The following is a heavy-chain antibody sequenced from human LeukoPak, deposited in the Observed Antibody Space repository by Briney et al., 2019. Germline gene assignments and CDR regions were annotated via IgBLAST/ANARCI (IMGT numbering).Heavy chain of an antibody. CDR2: IYTSGST. CDR1: GGSISSYY. J-gene: IGHJ6*03. V-gene: IGHV4-4*07. Sequence: SETLSLTCTVSGGSISSYYWSWIRQPAGKGLEWIGRIYTSGSTNYNPSLKSRVTMSVDTSKNQFSLKLSSVTAADTAVYYCARDRTGIAAAGTFYHYYYMDVWGKGTTVTVSS. D-gene: IGHD6-13*01. CDR3: ARDRTGIAAAGTFYHYYYMDV.